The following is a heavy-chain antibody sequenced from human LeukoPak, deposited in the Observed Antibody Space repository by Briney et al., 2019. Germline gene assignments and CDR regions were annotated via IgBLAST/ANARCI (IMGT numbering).Heavy chain of an antibody. CDR2: ISGSGGST. CDR1: GFTFSSYA. D-gene: IGHD2-2*01. J-gene: IGHJ1*01. CDR3: AKDIVVVPAAMTHFQH. Sequence: GGSLRLSCAASGFTFSSYAMNWVRQAPGKGLEWVSAISGSGGSTYYADSVKGRFTISRDNSKNTLYLQMNSLRAEDTAVYYCAKDIVVVPAAMTHFQHWGQGTLVTVSS. V-gene: IGHV3-23*01.